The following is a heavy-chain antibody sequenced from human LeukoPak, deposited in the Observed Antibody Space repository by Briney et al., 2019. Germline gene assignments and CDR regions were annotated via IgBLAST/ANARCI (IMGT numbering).Heavy chain of an antibody. CDR2: IIPIFGTA. CDR3: ARVAPSSSSGDY. CDR1: GYTFTSYG. V-gene: IGHV1-69*13. J-gene: IGHJ4*02. Sequence: SVKVSCKASGYTFTSYGISWVRQAPGQGLEWMGGIIPIFGTANYAQKFQGRVTITADESTSTAYMELSSLRSEDTAVYYCARVAPSSSSGDYWGQGTLVTVSS. D-gene: IGHD6-6*01.